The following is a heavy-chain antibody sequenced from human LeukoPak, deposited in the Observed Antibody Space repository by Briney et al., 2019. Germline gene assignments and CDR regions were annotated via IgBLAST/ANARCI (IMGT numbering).Heavy chain of an antibody. CDR1: GVTFSSYA. CDR2: ISGSGGST. CDR3: ARDEGWELPTAFDY. D-gene: IGHD1-26*01. V-gene: IGHV3-23*01. J-gene: IGHJ4*02. Sequence: GGSLRLSCAASGVTFSSYAMSWVRQAPGKGLEWVSAISGSGGSTYYADSVKGRFTISRDNSKNTLYLQMNSLRAEDTAVYYCARDEGWELPTAFDYWGQGTLVTVSS.